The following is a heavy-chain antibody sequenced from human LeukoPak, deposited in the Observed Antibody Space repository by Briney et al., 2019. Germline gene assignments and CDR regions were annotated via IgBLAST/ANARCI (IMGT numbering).Heavy chain of an antibody. V-gene: IGHV1-69*04. Sequence: SVKVSCKASGGTFSSYAISWVRQAPGQGLEWMGRVIPILGIANYAQKFQGRVTITADKSTSTAYMELSSLRSEDTAVYYCARERLVAARYYYYGMDVWGQGTTVTVSS. CDR2: VIPILGIA. CDR1: GGTFSSYA. CDR3: ARERLVAARYYYYGMDV. J-gene: IGHJ6*02. D-gene: IGHD2-15*01.